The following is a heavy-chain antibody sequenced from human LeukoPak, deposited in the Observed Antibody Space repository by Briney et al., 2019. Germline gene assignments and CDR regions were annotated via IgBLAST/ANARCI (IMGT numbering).Heavy chain of an antibody. D-gene: IGHD5-24*01. CDR1: GFTFDDYG. CDR3: ARLLEPATGYYMDV. V-gene: IGHV3-21*01. J-gene: IGHJ6*03. CDR2: ITSSTS. Sequence: GGSLRLSCAASGFTFDDYGMSWVRQAPGKGLEWVSSITSSTSYADSVKGRFTISRDNAKNSLYLQMNSVRAEDTAVYYCARLLEPATGYYMDVWGKGTTVTISS.